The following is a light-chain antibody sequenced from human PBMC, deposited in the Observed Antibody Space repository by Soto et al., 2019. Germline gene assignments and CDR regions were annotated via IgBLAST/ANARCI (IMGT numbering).Light chain of an antibody. CDR2: DAS. CDR1: QSVSSY. CDR3: QQRSNWPM. V-gene: IGKV3-11*01. Sequence: EIVLTQSPATLSLSPGERATLSCRASQSVSSYLAWYQQKPGQAPRLLIYDASNRATGIPARFSGSGSGTAFTLTISGLEPEDFAVYYCQQRSNWPMFGQGTKVEI. J-gene: IGKJ1*01.